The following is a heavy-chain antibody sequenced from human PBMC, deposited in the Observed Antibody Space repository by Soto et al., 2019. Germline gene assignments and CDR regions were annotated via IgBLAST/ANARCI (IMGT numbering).Heavy chain of an antibody. D-gene: IGHD5-12*01. CDR3: ATLPGSGYDSADDY. CDR2: ISSSSSYT. J-gene: IGHJ4*02. V-gene: IGHV3-11*03. Sequence: ESGGGLVKPGGSLRLSCAASGFTFSDYYMSWIRQAPGKGLEWVSYISSSSSYTNYADSVKGRFAISRDNAKNSLYLQMNSLRAEDTAVYYCATLPGSGYDSADDYWGQGTLVTVSS. CDR1: GFTFSDYY.